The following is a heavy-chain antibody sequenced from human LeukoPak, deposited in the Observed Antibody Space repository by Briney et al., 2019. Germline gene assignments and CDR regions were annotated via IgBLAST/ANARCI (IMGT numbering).Heavy chain of an antibody. Sequence: SETLSLTCTVSGYSISSGYYWGWIRQPPGKGLEWIGSIYHSGSTYYHPSLKSRVTISVDTSKNQFSLKLSSVTAADTAVYYCARDFIAAAWFDPWGQGTLVTVSS. CDR3: ARDFIAAAWFDP. CDR1: GYSISSGYY. CDR2: IYHSGST. D-gene: IGHD6-13*01. V-gene: IGHV4-38-2*02. J-gene: IGHJ5*02.